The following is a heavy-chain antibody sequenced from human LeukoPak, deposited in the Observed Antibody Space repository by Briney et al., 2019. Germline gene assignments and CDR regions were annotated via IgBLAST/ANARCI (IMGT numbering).Heavy chain of an antibody. CDR2: IGTAGDT. D-gene: IGHD5-18*01. V-gene: IGHV3-13*01. CDR1: GFTFSSYA. Sequence: PGGSLRLSCAASGFTFSSYAMHWVRQATGKGLEWVSAIGTAGDTYYPGSVKGRFTISRENAKNSLYLQMNSLRAEDTAVYYCAREVRGYSYGNWFDPWGQGTLVTVSS. CDR3: AREVRGYSYGNWFDP. J-gene: IGHJ5*02.